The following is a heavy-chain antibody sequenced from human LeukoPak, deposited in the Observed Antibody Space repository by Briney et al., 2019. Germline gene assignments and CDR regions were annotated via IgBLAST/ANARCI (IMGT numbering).Heavy chain of an antibody. Sequence: GGSLRLSCAASGFSFSNYAMRWARQTPGKGLEWVSGISGSGGATSYADSVKGRFTTSRDNSKSMLYLQMNSLRAEDTAVYYCAKGRDDTVGLFDYWGQGTLVTVSS. D-gene: IGHD2-8*02. CDR2: ISGSGGAT. V-gene: IGHV3-23*01. CDR1: GFSFSNYA. CDR3: AKGRDDTVGLFDY. J-gene: IGHJ4*02.